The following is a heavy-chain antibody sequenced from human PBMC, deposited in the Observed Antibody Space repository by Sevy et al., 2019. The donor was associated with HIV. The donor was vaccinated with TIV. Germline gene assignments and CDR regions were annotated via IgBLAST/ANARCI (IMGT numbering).Heavy chain of an antibody. CDR1: GFTFSDHC. D-gene: IGHD6-13*01. CDR2: TRNKADGYTT. CDR3: ATHAGVAAAGRVFDY. J-gene: IGHJ4*02. Sequence: GGSLRLSCVASGFTFSDHCMEWVRQAPGKGLEWVGHTRNKADGYTTEYAASVKGRFTISRDESKNSLYVQMNSLKTEDTAVYYCATHAGVAAAGRVFDYWGQGTLVTVSS. V-gene: IGHV3-72*01.